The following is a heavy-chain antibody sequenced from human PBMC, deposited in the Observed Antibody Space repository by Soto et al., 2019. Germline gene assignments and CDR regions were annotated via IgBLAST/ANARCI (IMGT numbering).Heavy chain of an antibody. J-gene: IGHJ5*01. D-gene: IGHD2-21*02. Sequence: QVPLQEAGPGLVKPSETLSLTCTVYGASVSNYYWSWVRQPAGKSLDYIGRIRPGGNTNYSPSLMSRVTMSVDTSHNQSSLKLTSVTAADTAVYYCVRGPNCASDGHFASWGQGALVTVSS. V-gene: IGHV4-4*07. CDR1: GASVSNYY. CDR2: IRPGGNT. CDR3: VRGPNCASDGHFAS.